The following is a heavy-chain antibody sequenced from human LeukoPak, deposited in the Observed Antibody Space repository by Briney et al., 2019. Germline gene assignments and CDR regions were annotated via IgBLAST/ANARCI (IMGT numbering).Heavy chain of an antibody. CDR1: GFTFDDYT. Sequence: EGSLRLSCAASGFTFDDYTMHWVRQAPGKGLEWVSLISWDGGSTYYADSVKGRFTISRDNSKNSLYLQMNSLRTEDTALYYCAKDKSSGYFDYWGQGTLVTVSS. D-gene: IGHD6-19*01. J-gene: IGHJ4*02. V-gene: IGHV3-43*01. CDR2: ISWDGGST. CDR3: AKDKSSGYFDY.